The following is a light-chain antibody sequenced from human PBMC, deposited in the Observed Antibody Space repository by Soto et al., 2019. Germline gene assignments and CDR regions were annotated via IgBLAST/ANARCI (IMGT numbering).Light chain of an antibody. CDR2: DNN. Sequence: QSVLTQPPSVSAAPGQKVTISCSGSSSNIGNNYVSWYQQLPGTAPKLLIYDNNKRPSGIPDRFSGSKSGTSATLGITGLQTGDEADYYCGTWDSSPSAGNVFGTGTKLTVL. CDR3: GTWDSSPSAGNV. V-gene: IGLV1-51*01. J-gene: IGLJ1*01. CDR1: SSNIGNNY.